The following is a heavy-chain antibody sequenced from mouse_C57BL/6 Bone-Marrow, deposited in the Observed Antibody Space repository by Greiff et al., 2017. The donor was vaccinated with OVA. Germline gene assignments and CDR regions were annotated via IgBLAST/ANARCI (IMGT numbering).Heavy chain of an antibody. Sequence: EVKLMESGPELVKPGASVKIPCKASGYTFTDYNMDWVKQSHGKSLEWIGDINPNNGGTIYNQKFKGKATLTVDKSSSTAYMELRSLTSEDTAVYYCAREEDSGAMDYWGQGTSVTVSS. CDR3: AREEDSGAMDY. D-gene: IGHD3-1*01. CDR1: GYTFTDYN. CDR2: INPNNGGT. V-gene: IGHV1-18*01. J-gene: IGHJ4*01.